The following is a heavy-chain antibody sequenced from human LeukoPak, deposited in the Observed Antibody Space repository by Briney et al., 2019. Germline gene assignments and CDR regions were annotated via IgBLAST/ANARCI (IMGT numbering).Heavy chain of an antibody. CDR2: IIPIFGTA. CDR1: GGTFSSYA. Sequence: SVKVSCKASGGTFSSYAISWVRQAPGQGLEWMGGIIPIFGTANYAQKFQGRVTITADESTSTAYMELSSLRSEDTAVYYCARSIPTPRYCSSTSCYRGGAFDIWGQGTMVTVSS. CDR3: ARSIPTPRYCSSTSCYRGGAFDI. V-gene: IGHV1-69*13. J-gene: IGHJ3*02. D-gene: IGHD2-2*02.